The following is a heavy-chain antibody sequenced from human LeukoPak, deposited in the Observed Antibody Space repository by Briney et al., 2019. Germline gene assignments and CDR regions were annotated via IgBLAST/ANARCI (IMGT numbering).Heavy chain of an antibody. CDR2: INPSGGST. J-gene: IGHJ6*02. D-gene: IGHD6-19*01. CDR3: ARDLDSGWYYYYGMDV. V-gene: IGHV1-46*01. CDR1: GYTFTSYY. Sequence: ASVKVSCKASGYTFTSYYMHWVRQAPGQGLEWMGIINPSGGSTSYAQKFQGRVTMTRDTSTSTVYMELSSLRSEDTAVYYCARDLDSGWYYYYGMDVWGQGTTVTVSS.